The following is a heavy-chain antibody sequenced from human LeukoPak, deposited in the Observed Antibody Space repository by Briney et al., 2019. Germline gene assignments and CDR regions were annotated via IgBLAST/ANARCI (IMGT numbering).Heavy chain of an antibody. Sequence: ASVKVSYKASGFPFTHHGITWVRQAPGQGLEWMGWISGYNGDTNYAQKFQGRVTLTTDTSTSTAYMELRSLRSDDTAVYYCARDPTNTSGRYAYFDYWGQGTLVTVSS. CDR3: ARDPTNTSGRYAYFDY. CDR1: GFPFTHHG. D-gene: IGHD6-19*01. CDR2: ISGYNGDT. J-gene: IGHJ4*02. V-gene: IGHV1-18*01.